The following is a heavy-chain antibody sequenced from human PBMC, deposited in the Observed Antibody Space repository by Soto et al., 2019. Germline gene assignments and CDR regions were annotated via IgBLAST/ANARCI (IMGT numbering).Heavy chain of an antibody. CDR3: AREVPRYCISTSCYGGWFDP. D-gene: IGHD2-2*01. CDR1: GGSISSYY. J-gene: IGHJ5*02. V-gene: IGHV4-59*01. CDR2: IYYSGST. Sequence: QVQLQESGPGLVKPSETLSLTCTVSGGSISSYYWSWIRQPPGKGLEWIGYIYYSGSTNYNPSLKSRVTISVDTSKNQFSLKLSSVTAADTAVYYCAREVPRYCISTSCYGGWFDPWGQGTLVTVSS.